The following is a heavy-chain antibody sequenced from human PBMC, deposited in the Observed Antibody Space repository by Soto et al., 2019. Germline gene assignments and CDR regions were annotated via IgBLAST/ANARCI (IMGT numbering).Heavy chain of an antibody. CDR1: GFIFSSCG. CDR2: ISNSGGST. CDR3: ARVPLKGPGNRYYFAF. V-gene: IGHV3-23*01. J-gene: IGHJ4*02. Sequence: EVQLLESGGGLVQPGGSLRLSCEASGFIFSSCGMSWVRQAPGKGLEWVAAISNSGGSTYYADSVKGRFTISRDNSKNTLYLQMNSLRAEDTAVYSCARVPLKGPGNRYYFAFWGQGTLVTVSS.